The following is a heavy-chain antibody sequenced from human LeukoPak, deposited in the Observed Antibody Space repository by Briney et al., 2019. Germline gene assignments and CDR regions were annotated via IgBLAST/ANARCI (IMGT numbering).Heavy chain of an antibody. CDR3: ARGASSSWYRKNWFDP. Sequence: SETLSLTCAVYGGSFCGYYWSWIRQPPGKGLEWIGEINHSGSTNYNPSLKSRVTISVDTSKNQFSLKLSSVTAADTAVYYCARGASSSWYRKNWFDPWGQGTLVTVSS. CDR1: GGSFCGYY. CDR2: INHSGST. V-gene: IGHV4-34*01. J-gene: IGHJ5*02. D-gene: IGHD6-13*01.